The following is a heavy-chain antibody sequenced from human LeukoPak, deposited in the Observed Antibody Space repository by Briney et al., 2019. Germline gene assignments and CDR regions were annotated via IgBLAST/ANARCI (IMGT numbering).Heavy chain of an antibody. CDR2: INPNSGGT. CDR3: ARARLEWLFGFDP. D-gene: IGHD3-3*01. Sequence: GASVKVSCKASGYSFTGYYMHWGRQAPGQGFEWMGWINPNSGGTNYAQKFQGRVTMTRDTSISTAYMELSRLRSDDTAMYYCARARLEWLFGFDPWGQGTLVTVSS. V-gene: IGHV1-2*02. CDR1: GYSFTGYY. J-gene: IGHJ5*02.